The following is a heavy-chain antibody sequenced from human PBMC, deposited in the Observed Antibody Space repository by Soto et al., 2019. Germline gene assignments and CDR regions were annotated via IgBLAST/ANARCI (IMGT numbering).Heavy chain of an antibody. V-gene: IGHV1-58*01. J-gene: IGHJ6*02. Sequence: VASVKVSCKASGFTFTSSAVQWVRQARGQRLEWIGWIVVGSGNTNYAQKFQERVTITRDMSTSTAYMELSSLRSEDTAVYYCAAEGCGSCYTNQYYYYGMDVWGQGTTVTVSS. CDR2: IVVGSGNT. CDR3: AAEGCGSCYTNQYYYYGMDV. CDR1: GFTFTSSA. D-gene: IGHD2-15*01.